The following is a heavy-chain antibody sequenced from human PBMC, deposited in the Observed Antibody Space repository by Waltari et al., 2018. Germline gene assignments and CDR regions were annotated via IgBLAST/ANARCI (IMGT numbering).Heavy chain of an antibody. D-gene: IGHD3-16*02. CDR2: IYYSGST. CDR3: ARSRTVIGSPFDY. J-gene: IGHJ4*02. V-gene: IGHV4-31*03. CDR1: GGSIRSGGYY. Sequence: QVQLQESGPGLVKPSQTLSLTCTVSGGSIRSGGYYWSWIRQHPGKGLEWIGYIYYSGSTYYNPSLKSRVTISVDTSKNQFSLKLSSVTAADTAVYYCARSRTVIGSPFDYWGQGTLVTVSS.